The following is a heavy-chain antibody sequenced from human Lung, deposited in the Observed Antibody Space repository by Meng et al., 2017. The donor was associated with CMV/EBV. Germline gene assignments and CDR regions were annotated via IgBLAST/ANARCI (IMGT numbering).Heavy chain of an antibody. V-gene: IGHV3-21*01. CDR1: GFMFSDYS. J-gene: IGHJ6*02. D-gene: IGHD5/OR15-5a*01. Sequence: GESLKISCAASGFMFSDYSMNWVRQAPGKGLECVSSISNGGAYIYYADSVKGRFTISRDNAQNSLYLQMNSLRAEDTAVYYCARDVSPRSSVYFAIYYFYALDVWGQGXTVTVSS. CDR3: ARDVSPRSSVYFAIYYFYALDV. CDR2: ISNGGAYI.